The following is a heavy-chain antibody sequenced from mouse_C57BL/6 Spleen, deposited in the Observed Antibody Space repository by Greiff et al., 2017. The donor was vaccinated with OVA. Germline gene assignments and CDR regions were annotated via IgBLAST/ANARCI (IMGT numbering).Heavy chain of an antibody. CDR1: GYTFTSYW. CDR2: IDPSDSET. CDR3: ARCYYYGSSSWYFAV. V-gene: IGHV1-52*01. J-gene: IGHJ1*03. D-gene: IGHD1-1*01. Sequence: QVQLQQPGAELVRPGSSVKLSCKASGYTFTSYWMHWVKQRPIQGLEWIGNIDPSDSETHYNQKFKDKATLTVDKSSSTAYMQLSSLTSEDSAVXYCARCYYYGSSSWYFAVWGTVTTVTVSS.